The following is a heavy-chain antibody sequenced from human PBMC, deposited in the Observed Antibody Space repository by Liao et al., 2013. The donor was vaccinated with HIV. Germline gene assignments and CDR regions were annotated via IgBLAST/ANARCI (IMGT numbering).Heavy chain of an antibody. CDR3: ARVLVGPYLYWQFDL. J-gene: IGHJ2*01. CDR1: GGSISTGGYA. D-gene: IGHD1-26*01. V-gene: IGHV4-30-4*07. Sequence: QVQLKESGSGLVKSSQTLSLTCAVSGGSISTGGYAWSWIRQPPGEGLEWIGYKHYSGSTSYNPSLRSRVTMSVDTSKSHFSLRLSSVTAADTAVYYCARVLVGPYLYWQFDLWGRGTWSLSPQ. CDR2: KHYSGST.